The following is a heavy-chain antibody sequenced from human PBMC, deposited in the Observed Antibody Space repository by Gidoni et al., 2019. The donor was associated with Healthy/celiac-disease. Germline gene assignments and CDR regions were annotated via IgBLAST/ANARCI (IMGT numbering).Heavy chain of an antibody. D-gene: IGHD2-8*01. J-gene: IGHJ4*02. V-gene: IGHV3-53*02. CDR1: GFTVSSNY. CDR3: ARSSIMAAAHFDY. CDR2: IYSGGST. Sequence: EVQLVETGGGLIQPGGSLRLSCAASGFTVSSNYMSWVRQAPGKGLEWVPVIYSGGSTYYADSVKGRFTISRDNSKNTLYLQMNSLRAEDTAVYYCARSSIMAAAHFDYWGQGTLVTVSS.